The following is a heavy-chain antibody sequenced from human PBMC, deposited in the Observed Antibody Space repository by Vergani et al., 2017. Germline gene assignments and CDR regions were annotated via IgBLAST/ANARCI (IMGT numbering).Heavy chain of an antibody. J-gene: IGHJ4*02. Sequence: QVQLQESGPGLVKPSETLSLTCAVSGYSISSGYYWGWIRQPPGKGLEWIGSIYHSGSTYYNPSLKSRVTISVDTSKNQFSLKLSSVTAADTAVYYCARSMITMVRVVITLRGPFDYWGQGTLVTVSS. CDR2: IYHSGST. V-gene: IGHV4-38-2*01. CDR1: GYSISSGYY. CDR3: ARSMITMVRVVITLRGPFDY. D-gene: IGHD3-10*01.